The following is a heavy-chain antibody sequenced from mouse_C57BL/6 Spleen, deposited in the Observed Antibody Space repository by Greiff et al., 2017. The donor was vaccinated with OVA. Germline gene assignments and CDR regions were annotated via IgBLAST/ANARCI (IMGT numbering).Heavy chain of an antibody. V-gene: IGHV1-82*01. CDR2: IYPGDGDT. CDR3: ARTYGSYYYAMDY. CDR1: GYAFSSSW. Sequence: QVQLKQSGPELVKPGASVKISCKASGYAFSSSWMNWVKQRPGKGLEWIGRIYPGDGDTNYNGKFKGKATLTADKSSSTAYMQLSSLTSEDSAVYFCARTYGSYYYAMDYWGQGTSVTVSS. D-gene: IGHD1-1*01. J-gene: IGHJ4*01.